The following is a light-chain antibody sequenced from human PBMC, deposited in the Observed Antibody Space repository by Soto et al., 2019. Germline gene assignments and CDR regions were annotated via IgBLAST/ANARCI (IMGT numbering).Light chain of an antibody. CDR3: TSYARSNIWV. Sequence: QSVLTQPPSASGSPGQSVTISCTGTSSDVGAYNYVSWYQQYPGKAPKLMIYEVSKRPSGVPDRFSGSKSGKTASLTVSGLQPEDEADYYCTSYARSNIWVFGGGTKVTVL. CDR1: SSDVGAYNY. J-gene: IGLJ3*02. V-gene: IGLV2-8*01. CDR2: EVS.